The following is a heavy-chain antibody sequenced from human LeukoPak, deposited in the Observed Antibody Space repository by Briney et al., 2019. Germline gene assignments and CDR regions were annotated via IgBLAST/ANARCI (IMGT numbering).Heavy chain of an antibody. V-gene: IGHV4-39*01. Sequence: SETLSLTCTVSGGSISSSSYYWGWIRQPPGKGXXXIGSIYYXGXTXXXXXXXSRVTISVDTSKNQFSLKLSSVTAADTAVYYCARPGGSYLSFDYWGQGTLVTVSS. J-gene: IGHJ4*02. CDR3: ARPGGSYLSFDY. CDR2: IYYXGXT. CDR1: GGSISSSSYY. D-gene: IGHD1-26*01.